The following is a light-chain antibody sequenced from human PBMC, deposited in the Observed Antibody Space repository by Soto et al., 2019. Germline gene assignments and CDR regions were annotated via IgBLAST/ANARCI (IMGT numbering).Light chain of an antibody. V-gene: IGLV4-69*01. Sequence: QPVLTQSPSASASLGASVKLTCTLSSGHSSYAIAWHQQQPEKGPRYLMKLNSDGSHSKGDGIPDRFSGSSSGAERYLTMSSLQPADEADYYCKTWGSGIRVVFGGGTKLTVL. CDR1: SGHSSYA. J-gene: IGLJ2*01. CDR3: KTWGSGIRVV. CDR2: LNSDGSH.